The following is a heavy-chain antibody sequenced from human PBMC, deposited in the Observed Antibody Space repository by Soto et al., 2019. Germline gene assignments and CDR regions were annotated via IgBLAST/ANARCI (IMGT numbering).Heavy chain of an antibody. CDR1: GFSLTTSGVG. D-gene: IGHD3-3*01. Sequence: QITLNDSGPAQVKPRQTLTLTCTFSGFSLTTSGVGVGWIRQSPGRAPEWLALIYWDDDKLYSPSLKSRLTITKDDYKNQMVLKMADLEPGDTATYYCAHRVLRTVFGLVTTTAIYFDFWGQGTPVAVSS. CDR3: AHRVLRTVFGLVTTTAIYFDF. CDR2: IYWDDDK. J-gene: IGHJ4*02. V-gene: IGHV2-5*02.